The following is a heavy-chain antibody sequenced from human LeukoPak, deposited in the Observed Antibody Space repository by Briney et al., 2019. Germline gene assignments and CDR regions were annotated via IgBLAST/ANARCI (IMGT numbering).Heavy chain of an antibody. Sequence: ASVKVSCKASGYTFTSYSISWVRQAPGQGLEWMGWINPNSGGTNYAQKFQGRVTMTRDTSISTAYMELSRLRSDDTAVYYCARVNIVVVPVAMEGVYNWFDPWGQGTLVTVSS. J-gene: IGHJ5*02. V-gene: IGHV1-2*02. CDR2: INPNSGGT. CDR3: ARVNIVVVPVAMEGVYNWFDP. D-gene: IGHD2-2*01. CDR1: GYTFTSYS.